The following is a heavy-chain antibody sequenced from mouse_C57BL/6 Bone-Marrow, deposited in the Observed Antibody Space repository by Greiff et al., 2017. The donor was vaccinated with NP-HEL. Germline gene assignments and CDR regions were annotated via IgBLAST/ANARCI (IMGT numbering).Heavy chain of an antibody. CDR2: IDPSDSYT. V-gene: IGHV1-69*01. J-gene: IGHJ1*03. Sequence: QVQLKQPGAELVMPGASVKLSCKASGYTFTSYWMHWVKQRPGQGLEWIGEIDPSDSYTNYNQKFKGKSTLTVDKSSSTAYMHLSSLTSEDSAVYYCASKEGNYGYFDVWGTGTTVTVSS. CDR3: ASKEGNYGYFDV. CDR1: GYTFTSYW. D-gene: IGHD2-1*01.